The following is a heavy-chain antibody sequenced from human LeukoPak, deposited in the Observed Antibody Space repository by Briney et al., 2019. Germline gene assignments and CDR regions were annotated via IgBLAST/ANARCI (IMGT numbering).Heavy chain of an antibody. CDR3: AREGGGSNRCLD. CDR1: GGSISGYF. Sequence: PSETLSLTCTVSGGSISGYFWSWIRQPAGKGLEWIGRIYATGTTNYNPSLKSRVIMSVDTSKNQFSLNLTSVTAADTAVYYCAREGGGSNRCLDWGQGTLVTVSS. CDR2: IYATGTT. V-gene: IGHV4-4*07. D-gene: IGHD3-16*02. J-gene: IGHJ1*01.